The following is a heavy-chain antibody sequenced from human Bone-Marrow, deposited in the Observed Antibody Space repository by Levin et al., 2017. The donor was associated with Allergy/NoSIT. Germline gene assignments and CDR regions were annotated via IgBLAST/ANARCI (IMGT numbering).Heavy chain of an antibody. V-gene: IGHV3-74*03. D-gene: IGHD3-10*01. CDR2: IDGEGSNT. CDR3: ARDIPGSGALDY. CDR1: GFVFTNYW. J-gene: IGHJ4*01. Sequence: PTGGSLRLSCAASGFVFTNYWMHWVRQAPGKGLMWLSRIDGEGSNTKYVDSVKGRFSISRDNPKTMLYLQVNSLTAEDTGVYFCARDIPGSGALDYWGHGTLVTVSS.